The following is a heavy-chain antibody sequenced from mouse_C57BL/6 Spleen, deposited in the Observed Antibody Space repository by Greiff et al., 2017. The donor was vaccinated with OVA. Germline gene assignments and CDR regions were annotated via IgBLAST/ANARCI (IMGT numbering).Heavy chain of an antibody. J-gene: IGHJ4*01. V-gene: IGHV5-16*01. Sequence: EVKLMESEGGLVQPGSSMKLSCTASGFTFSDYYMAWVRQVPEKGLEWVANINYDGSSTYYLDSLKSRFIISRDNAKNILYLQMSSLKSEDTATYYCARVGYYGNYAMDYWGQGTSVTVSS. D-gene: IGHD1-1*01. CDR3: ARVGYYGNYAMDY. CDR1: GFTFSDYY. CDR2: INYDGSST.